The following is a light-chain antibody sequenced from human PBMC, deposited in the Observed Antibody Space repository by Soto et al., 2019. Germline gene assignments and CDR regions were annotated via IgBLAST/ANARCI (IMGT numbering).Light chain of an antibody. CDR3: QQYGSSPRT. J-gene: IGKJ3*01. CDR2: EAS. CDR1: QSVGGR. V-gene: IGKV3-20*01. Sequence: EIVLTQSPATLSSSPGERATLSCRASQSVGGRLAWYQHKPGQAPRLLIYEASNRAAGIPARFSGSGSGTDFTLTISRLEPEDFAVYYCQQYGSSPRTFGPGTKVDIK.